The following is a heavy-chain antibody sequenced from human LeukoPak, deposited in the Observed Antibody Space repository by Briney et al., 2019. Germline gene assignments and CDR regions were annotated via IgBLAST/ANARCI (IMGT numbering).Heavy chain of an antibody. CDR2: MNQDGSET. D-gene: IGHD5-18*01. CDR1: GGSFSGYY. J-gene: IGHJ4*02. V-gene: IGHV3-7*01. CDR3: AREELWFDY. Sequence: PSETLSLTCAVYGGSFSGYYWSWIRQPPGKGLEWVANMNQDGSETQYAASVQGRFTISRDNAKNSLYLQMNSLRAEDTAVYYCAREELWFDYWGQGTLVTVSS.